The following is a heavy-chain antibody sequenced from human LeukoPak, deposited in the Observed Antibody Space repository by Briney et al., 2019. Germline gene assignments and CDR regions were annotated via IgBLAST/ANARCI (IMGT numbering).Heavy chain of an antibody. CDR2: MNPNSGNT. CDR3: ARGNADYYGTDV. J-gene: IGHJ6*02. V-gene: IGHV1-8*01. Sequence: ASVKVSCKASGYTFTSYDINWVRQATGQGLEWMGWMNPNSGNTGYAQKFQGRVTMTRDTSINTAYMELSGLRSEDTAVYYCARGNADYYGTDVWGRGTTVTVSS. CDR1: GYTFTSYD.